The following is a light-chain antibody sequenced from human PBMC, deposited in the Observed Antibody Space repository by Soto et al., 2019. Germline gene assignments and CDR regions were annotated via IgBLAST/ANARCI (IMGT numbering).Light chain of an antibody. CDR3: QHYKMYSPWT. CDR2: DVS. V-gene: IGKV1-5*01. Sequence: DIQMTQSPSTVSAYVGDSVTITCRASQSITTWLAWYQQRPGKAPKLLIYDVSRLQSGVPSRFSGSGSGTEFTLTNSSRQPDDFATYYCQHYKMYSPWTFGQGTKVEIK. J-gene: IGKJ1*01. CDR1: QSITTW.